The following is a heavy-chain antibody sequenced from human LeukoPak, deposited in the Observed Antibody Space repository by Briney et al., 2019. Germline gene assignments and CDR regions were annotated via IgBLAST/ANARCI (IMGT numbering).Heavy chain of an antibody. D-gene: IGHD3-22*01. J-gene: IGHJ4*02. V-gene: IGHV3-74*01. CDR2: INSDGSST. CDR1: GFTFSSYW. CDR3: ARAPFYYDSSGYPYFDG. Sequence: GGSLRLSCAASGFTFSSYWMHWVRQAPGKGLVWVSRINSDGSSTSYADSVKGRFTISRDNSKNTLYLQMNSLRAEDTALYYCARAPFYYDSSGYPYFDGWGQGTLVTVSS.